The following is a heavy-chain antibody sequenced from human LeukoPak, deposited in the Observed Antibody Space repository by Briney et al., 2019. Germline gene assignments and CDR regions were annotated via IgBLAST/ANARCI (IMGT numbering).Heavy chain of an antibody. CDR1: GFTFSGYA. Sequence: GGSLRLSCAASGFTFSGYAMNWVRQAPGKGLEWVSLIFASGSTTKYADSVKGRFTISRDNSKNTLYLQMYSLRAEDTAIYYCAKAPPYTKYFDYWGQGTLLTVSS. CDR3: AKAPPYTKYFDY. V-gene: IGHV3-23*05. D-gene: IGHD1-1*01. J-gene: IGHJ4*02. CDR2: IFASGSTT.